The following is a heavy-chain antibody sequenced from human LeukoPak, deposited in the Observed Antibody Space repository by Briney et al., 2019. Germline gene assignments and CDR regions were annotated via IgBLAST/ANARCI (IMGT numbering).Heavy chain of an antibody. J-gene: IGHJ4*02. CDR2: ITSGSSPI. Sequence: GGSPILSCAASGFTFRSYSMNWVRQAPGKGLEWVSYITSGSSPIYYADSVKGRFTISRDNAKNSLYLQMNSLRDEDTAVYYCARRAYGDDSFDYWGQGTLVTVSS. CDR3: ARRAYGDDSFDY. D-gene: IGHD4-17*01. CDR1: GFTFRSYS. V-gene: IGHV3-48*02.